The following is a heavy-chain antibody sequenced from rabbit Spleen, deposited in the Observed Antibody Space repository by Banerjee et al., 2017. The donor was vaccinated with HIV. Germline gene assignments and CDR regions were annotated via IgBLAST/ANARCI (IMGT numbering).Heavy chain of an antibody. Sequence: QLVETGGGLVQPGGSLALSCKASGFDFRRYYLSWVRQAPGKGLEWIGIIDVGEGNTDYASWVNGRFTLSSDNAQNTVDLQMSGLTAADTATYFCARAGYAGYGYANFRDYYGMDLWGPGTLVTVS. D-gene: IGHD6-1*01. CDR1: GFDFRRYY. CDR2: IDVGEGNT. CDR3: ARAGYAGYGYANFRDYYGMDL. J-gene: IGHJ6*01. V-gene: IGHV1S7*01.